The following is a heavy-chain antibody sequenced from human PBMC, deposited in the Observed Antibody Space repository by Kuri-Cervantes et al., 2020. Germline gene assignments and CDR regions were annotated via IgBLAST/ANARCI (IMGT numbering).Heavy chain of an antibody. CDR3: ARGVTTVGRFDY. CDR2: ISGSGGST. D-gene: IGHD4-17*01. CDR1: GFTFSSYA. J-gene: IGHJ4*02. V-gene: IGHV3-23*01. Sequence: GESLKISCAASGFTFSSYAMSWVRQAPGKGLEWVSAISGSGGSTYYADSVRGRFTISRDNAKNSLYLQMNSLRVEDTAVYYCARGVTTVGRFDYWGQGTLVTVSS.